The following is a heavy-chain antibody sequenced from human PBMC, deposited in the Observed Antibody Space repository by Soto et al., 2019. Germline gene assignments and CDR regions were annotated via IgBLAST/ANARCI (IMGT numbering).Heavy chain of an antibody. V-gene: IGHV3-30*18. D-gene: IGHD3-22*01. CDR1: GFAFSGYG. CDR2: ISYDGNNK. J-gene: IGHJ4*02. Sequence: GASSKLSFSASGFAFSGYGMNRVYKAPGKGLEWVAVISYDGNNKYYADSVKGRFTISRDNSKKTLDLQMNSLRAEDKAVYYCAKVYFDSSGYCYFDYWGQRTRVTVSS. CDR3: AKVYFDSSGYCYFDY.